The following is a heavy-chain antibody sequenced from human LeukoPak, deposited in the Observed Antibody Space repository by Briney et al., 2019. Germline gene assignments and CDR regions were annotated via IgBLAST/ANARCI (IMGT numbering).Heavy chain of an antibody. D-gene: IGHD6-13*01. CDR1: GFTFSNNW. CDR2: IKHDGSEK. V-gene: IGHV3-7*01. Sequence: PGGSLRLSCAASGFTFSNNWMTWVLQAPGKGLEWVANIKHDGSEKYYLDSVKGRFTLSRDNAKNSLWLQMNSLRAEDTAVYYCARGRYSSSWIDYWGQGTLVTVSS. CDR3: ARGRYSSSWIDY. J-gene: IGHJ4*02.